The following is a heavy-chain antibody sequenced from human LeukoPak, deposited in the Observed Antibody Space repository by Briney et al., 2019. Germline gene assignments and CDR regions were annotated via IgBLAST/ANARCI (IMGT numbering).Heavy chain of an antibody. CDR2: INHSGST. CDR1: GGSFSGYY. J-gene: IGHJ4*02. CDR3: ARGRGVVNPIVTTYYFDY. D-gene: IGHD1-26*01. V-gene: IGHV4-34*01. Sequence: PSETLSLTCAVYGGSFSGYYWSWIRQPPGKGLEWIGEINHSGSTNYNPSLKSRVTISVDTSKNQFSLKLSSVTAADTAVYYCARGRGVVNPIVTTYYFDYWGQGTLVTVSS.